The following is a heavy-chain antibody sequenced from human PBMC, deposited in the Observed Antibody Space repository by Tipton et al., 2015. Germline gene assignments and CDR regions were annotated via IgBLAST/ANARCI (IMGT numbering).Heavy chain of an antibody. Sequence: TLSLTCTISGDSISSDYWWSWVRQPPGKGLEWIGEIFHTGNTNYNPSLMSRLTISVDKSKNQFSLKLSSVTAADTAVYFCARDGRYDILTGHSPQYGMDVWGQGTTVTVS. J-gene: IGHJ6*02. V-gene: IGHV4-4*01. D-gene: IGHD3-9*01. CDR3: ARDGRYDILTGHSPQYGMDV. CDR1: GDSISSDYW. CDR2: IFHTGNT.